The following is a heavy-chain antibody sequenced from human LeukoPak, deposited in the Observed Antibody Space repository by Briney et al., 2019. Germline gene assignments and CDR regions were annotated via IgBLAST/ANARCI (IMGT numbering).Heavy chain of an antibody. CDR1: GFTFSSYA. J-gene: IGHJ4*02. V-gene: IGHV3-30*09. CDR3: ARHDY. Sequence: GSLRLSCAASGFTFSSYAMHWVRQPPGKGLEWVAVISFDGSNEFYADSVKGRFAISRDNSKNTLHLQMNSLRTEDTAVYYCARHDYWGQGTLVTVSS. CDR2: ISFDGSNE.